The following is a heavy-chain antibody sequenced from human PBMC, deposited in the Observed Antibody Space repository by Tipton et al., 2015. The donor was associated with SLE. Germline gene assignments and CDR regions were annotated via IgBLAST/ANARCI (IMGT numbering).Heavy chain of an antibody. V-gene: IGHV4-59*12. J-gene: IGHJ5*02. CDR3: ARGYYGSGSYYWFDP. Sequence: TLSLTCTVSGGSISSYYWSWIRQPPGKGLEWIGYIYYSGSTNYNPSLKSRVTISVDTSKNQFSLKLSSVTAADTAVYYCARGYYGSGSYYWFDPWGQGTLVTVSS. CDR1: GGSISSYY. D-gene: IGHD3-10*01. CDR2: IYYSGST.